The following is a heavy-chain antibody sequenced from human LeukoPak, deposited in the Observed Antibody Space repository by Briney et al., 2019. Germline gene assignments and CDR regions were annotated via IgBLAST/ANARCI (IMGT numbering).Heavy chain of an antibody. CDR3: APGVDAVADY. D-gene: IGHD3-3*01. V-gene: IGHV3-23*01. Sequence: EGTLRLSCAAAGFTISSYAMRRVRQEPGKGLEWVSAISGSGGSTYYADSVKGRFTISRDNSKNTLYLQMNSLRAEDTAVYYCAPGVDAVADYWGQGTLVTVSS. J-gene: IGHJ4*02. CDR2: ISGSGGST. CDR1: GFTISSYA.